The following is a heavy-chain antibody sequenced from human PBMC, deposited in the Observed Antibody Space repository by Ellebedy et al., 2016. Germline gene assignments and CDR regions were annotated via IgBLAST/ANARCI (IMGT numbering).Heavy chain of an antibody. CDR2: VCHSGSP. V-gene: IGHV4-59*01. CDR3: ARDYYGSLDY. CDR1: SGSISSYY. J-gene: IGHJ4*02. Sequence: SETLSLTXTVSSGSISSYYWSWIRQPPGKGLERVGYVCHSGSPNNNPSLKSRLTMSLDTSKNQFSLKLSSVTAADTAVYYCARDYYGSLDYWGQGILVTVSS. D-gene: IGHD3-10*01.